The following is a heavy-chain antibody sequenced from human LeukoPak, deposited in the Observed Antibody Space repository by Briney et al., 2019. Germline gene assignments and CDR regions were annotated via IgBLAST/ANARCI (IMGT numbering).Heavy chain of an antibody. D-gene: IGHD5-18*01. CDR3: ARHIGYSAWNPDY. CDR1: GYSFTGFC. V-gene: IGHV5-51*01. CDR2: IYPYDSET. J-gene: IGHJ4*02. Sequence: PRESLKISCKASGYSFTGFCIGWVRQMPGKGLEWMGIIYPYDSETRYSPSFQGQLTISADKSISTAYLQWSSLKASDTAMYYCARHIGYSAWNPDYWGQGTLVTVSS.